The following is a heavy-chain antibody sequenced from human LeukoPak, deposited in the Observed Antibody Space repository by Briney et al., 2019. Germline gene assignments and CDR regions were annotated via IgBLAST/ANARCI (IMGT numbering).Heavy chain of an antibody. CDR3: AREVHDSSGYVDY. V-gene: IGHV4-39*07. CDR1: GGSISSSSYY. CDR2: IYYSGST. J-gene: IGHJ4*02. Sequence: SETLSLTCTDSGGSISSSSYYWGWIRQPPGKGLEWIGSIYYSGSTYYNPSLKSRVTISVDTSKNQFSLKLSSVTAADTAVYYCAREVHDSSGYVDYWGQGTLVTVSS. D-gene: IGHD3-22*01.